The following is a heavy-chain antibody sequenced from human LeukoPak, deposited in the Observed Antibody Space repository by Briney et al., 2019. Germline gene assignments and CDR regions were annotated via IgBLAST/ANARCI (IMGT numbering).Heavy chain of an antibody. J-gene: IGHJ4*02. CDR2: INSDGSST. CDR3: ARAVYGGDFDY. Sequence: GGSLRLSCAASGFTFSSYWMHWVRQAPGKGLVWVSRINSDGSSTSYADSVKGRSTISRDNAKNTLYLQMNSLRAEDTAVYYCARAVYGGDFDYWGQGTLVTVSS. V-gene: IGHV3-74*01. D-gene: IGHD5/OR15-5a*01. CDR1: GFTFSSYW.